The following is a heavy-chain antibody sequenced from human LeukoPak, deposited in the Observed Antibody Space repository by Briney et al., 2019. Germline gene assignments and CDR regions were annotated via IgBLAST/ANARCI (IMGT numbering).Heavy chain of an antibody. J-gene: IGHJ6*02. CDR2: IYYSGST. D-gene: IGHD3-10*01. CDR1: GDSISSCGYY. V-gene: IGHV4-31*03. Sequence: SETLSLTCTVSGDSISSCGYYWRWGRQHPGKGLGWIEYIYYSGSTYYNPSLKSRVTISVDTSKNQFSLKLSSVTAADTAVYYWASHYYGSGNSYYYGMDVWGQGTTVTVSS. CDR3: ASHYYGSGNSYYYGMDV.